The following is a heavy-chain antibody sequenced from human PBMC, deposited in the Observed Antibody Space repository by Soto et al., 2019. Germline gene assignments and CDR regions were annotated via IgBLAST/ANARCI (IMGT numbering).Heavy chain of an antibody. Sequence: QLQLQESGSGLVKPSQTLSLTCAVSGRSISSGGYSWSWIRQPPGKGLEWIGYIYHSGTTYYNPSLKSRVTISVDRSKNQFSLKLSSVTAADTAVYYCARAHYGDYGYGMDVWGQGTTVTVSS. CDR2: IYHSGTT. CDR3: ARAHYGDYGYGMDV. J-gene: IGHJ6*02. V-gene: IGHV4-30-2*01. CDR1: GRSISSGGYS. D-gene: IGHD4-17*01.